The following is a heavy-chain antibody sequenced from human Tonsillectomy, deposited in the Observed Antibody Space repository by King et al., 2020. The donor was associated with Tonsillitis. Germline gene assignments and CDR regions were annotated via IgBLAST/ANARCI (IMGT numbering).Heavy chain of an antibody. CDR3: ARDGRGVGAPLDY. V-gene: IGHV3-33*01. J-gene: IGHJ4*02. CDR1: GFTVSSYG. D-gene: IGHD1-26*01. Sequence: VQLVESGGGVVQPGRSLRLSCAASGFTVSSYGIHWVRQAPGKGLEWVAVIWYDGSTKYYADSVKGRVTIFRDTSKNTLYLQMNSLRAEDPSVYYCARDGRGVGAPLDYWGQGTLVTVSS. CDR2: IWYDGSTK.